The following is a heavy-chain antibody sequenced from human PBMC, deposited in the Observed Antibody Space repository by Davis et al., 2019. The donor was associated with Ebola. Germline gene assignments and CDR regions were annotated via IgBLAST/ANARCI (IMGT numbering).Heavy chain of an antibody. J-gene: IGHJ6*02. V-gene: IGHV3-7*03. CDR1: GFTFSSYW. D-gene: IGHD3-3*01. CDR3: ARDGYDFWSGYYTNYYYGMDV. Sequence: GESLKISCAASGFTFSSYWMSWVRQAPGKGLEWVANIKQDGSEKYYVDSVKGRFTISRDNAKNSLYLQMNSLRAEDTAVYYCARDGYDFWSGYYTNYYYGMDVWGQGTTVTVSS. CDR2: IKQDGSEK.